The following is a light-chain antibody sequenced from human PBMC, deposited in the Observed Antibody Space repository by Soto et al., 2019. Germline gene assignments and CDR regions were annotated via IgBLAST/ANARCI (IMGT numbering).Light chain of an antibody. CDR1: SSDVGAYSY. V-gene: IGLV2-8*01. CDR3: SSYAGSNNFVV. J-gene: IGLJ2*01. CDR2: EVS. Sequence: QSALTQPPSASGSPGQSVTISCTGTSSDVGAYSYVSWYQQHPGKAPKLMIYEVSKRPSGVPDRISGSKSGNTASLTVSGLQAEDEADYYCSSYAGSNNFVVFGGGTKLTVL.